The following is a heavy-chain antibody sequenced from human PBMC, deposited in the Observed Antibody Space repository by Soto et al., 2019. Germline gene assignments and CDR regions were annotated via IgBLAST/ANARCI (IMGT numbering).Heavy chain of an antibody. J-gene: IGHJ6*02. CDR3: ARAPRIAAAYYYYYGMDG. Sequence: SVKVSYKSSAGTLSGYDISLVRQAPGQGLEWMGGIIPIFGTANYAQKFQGRVTITADESTSTAYMELRSLRYEDTAVYYCARAPRIAAAYYYYYGMDGWGQGTTVTVSS. CDR2: IIPIFGTA. CDR1: AGTLSGYD. V-gene: IGHV1-69*13. D-gene: IGHD6-6*01.